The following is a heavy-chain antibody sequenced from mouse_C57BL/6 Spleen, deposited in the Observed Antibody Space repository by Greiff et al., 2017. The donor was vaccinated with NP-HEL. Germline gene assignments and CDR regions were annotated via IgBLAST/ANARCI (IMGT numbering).Heavy chain of an antibody. Sequence: EVKLMESGGGLVKPGGSLKLSCAASGFTFSDYGMHWVRQAPEKGLEWVAYISSGSSTIYYADTVKGRFTISRDNAKNTLFLQMTSLRSEDTAMYYCARPGGSGGFAYWGQGTLVTVSA. V-gene: IGHV5-17*01. J-gene: IGHJ3*01. CDR3: ARPGGSGGFAY. CDR1: GFTFSDYG. CDR2: ISSGSSTI. D-gene: IGHD1-1*01.